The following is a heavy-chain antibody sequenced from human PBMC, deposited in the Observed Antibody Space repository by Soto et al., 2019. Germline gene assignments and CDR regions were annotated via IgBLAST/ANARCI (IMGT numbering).Heavy chain of an antibody. Sequence: EVQLVESGGGLVQPGRSLRLSCAASGFTFDDYAMHWVRQAPGKGLEWVSGISWNSGSIGYADSVKGRFTISRDNAKNSLYLHMNSLRAEDTALYYCAKGRSIAAGDYGMDVWGQGTTVTVSS. CDR2: ISWNSGSI. D-gene: IGHD6-6*01. V-gene: IGHV3-9*01. J-gene: IGHJ6*02. CDR3: AKGRSIAAGDYGMDV. CDR1: GFTFDDYA.